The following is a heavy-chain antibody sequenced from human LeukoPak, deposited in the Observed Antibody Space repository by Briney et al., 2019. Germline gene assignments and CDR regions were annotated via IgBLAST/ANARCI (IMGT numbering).Heavy chain of an antibody. Sequence: PGGSLRLSCAASGFTFSNYWMSWVRQAPGKGLEWVANIEPDVSEIYYVDSVKGRFTISRDNAKNYLYLQMNSLKAEDTAVYYCARVRPQYYYDSSGHYDYWGQGTLVTVSS. D-gene: IGHD3-22*01. V-gene: IGHV3-7*01. CDR2: IEPDVSEI. J-gene: IGHJ4*02. CDR1: GFTFSNYW. CDR3: ARVRPQYYYDSSGHYDY.